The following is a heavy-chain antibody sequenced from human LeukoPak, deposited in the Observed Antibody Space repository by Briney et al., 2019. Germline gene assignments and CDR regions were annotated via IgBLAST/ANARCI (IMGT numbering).Heavy chain of an antibody. CDR3: ARVSGYSSGWSRDSDY. Sequence: HPGGSLRLSCAASGFTFSSYAMHWVRQAPGKGLEWVAVISYDGSNKYYADSVKGRFTISRDNSKNTLYLQMNSLRAEDTAVYYCARVSGYSSGWSRDSDYWGQGTLVTVSS. CDR2: ISYDGSNK. J-gene: IGHJ4*02. CDR1: GFTFSSYA. V-gene: IGHV3-30*04. D-gene: IGHD6-19*01.